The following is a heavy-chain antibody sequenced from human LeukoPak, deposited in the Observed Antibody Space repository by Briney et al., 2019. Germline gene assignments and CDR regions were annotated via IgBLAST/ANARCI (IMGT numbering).Heavy chain of an antibody. J-gene: IGHJ4*02. Sequence: GGSLRLSCAASGFTFRSYAVSWVRQAPGKGLEWVSAISGSGGSTYYADSVKGRFTISRDNSKNTLYLQMNSLRAEDTALYYCASRGGSGWYFDYWGQGTLVTVSS. D-gene: IGHD6-19*01. CDR2: ISGSGGST. V-gene: IGHV3-23*01. CDR1: GFTFRSYA. CDR3: ASRGGSGWYFDY.